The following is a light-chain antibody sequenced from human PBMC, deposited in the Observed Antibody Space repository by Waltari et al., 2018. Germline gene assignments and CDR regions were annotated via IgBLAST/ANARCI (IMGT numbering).Light chain of an antibody. J-gene: IGLJ2*01. V-gene: IGLV1-44*01. CDR1: DSNIGSSS. CDR3: GTWDDGLNGVI. Sequence: QSVLTQPPSVSGTPGQRVIISCSGSDSNIGSSSVNWYRQLRGAAPRLLIHSTTQRPSGVPDRLSGSRSGTSASLAISGLQPDDEATYYCGTWDDGLNGVIFGGGTKLTVL. CDR2: STT.